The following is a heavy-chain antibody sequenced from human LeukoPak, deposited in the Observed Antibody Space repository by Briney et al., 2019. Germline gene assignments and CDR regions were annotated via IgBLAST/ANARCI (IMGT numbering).Heavy chain of an antibody. J-gene: IGHJ4*02. CDR1: GFTFSSYW. CDR2: IKQDGSEK. CDR3: ARDLLYSWLNYFDY. D-gene: IGHD5-12*01. Sequence: GGSLRLSCAASGFTFSSYWMSWVRQAPGKGLEWVANIKQDGSEKYYVDSVKGRFTISGDNAKNSLYLQMNSLRAEDTAVYYCARDLLYSWLNYFDYWGQGTLVTVSS. V-gene: IGHV3-7*03.